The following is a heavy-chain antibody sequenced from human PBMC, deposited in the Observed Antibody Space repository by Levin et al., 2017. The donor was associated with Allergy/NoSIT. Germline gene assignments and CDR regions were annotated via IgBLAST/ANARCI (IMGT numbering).Heavy chain of an antibody. D-gene: IGHD5-18*01. J-gene: IGHJ3*02. CDR3: VRPNYSYGAFDI. Sequence: GESLKISCEGSGYSFTSYCTAWVRQMAGKGLEYMGMVCPGDSDTRYSPSFHGHVTISADKSINTAFLQWSSLRASDTAIYYCVRPNYSYGAFDIWGQGTVVTVSS. CDR1: GYSFTSYC. CDR2: VCPGDSDT. V-gene: IGHV5-51*01.